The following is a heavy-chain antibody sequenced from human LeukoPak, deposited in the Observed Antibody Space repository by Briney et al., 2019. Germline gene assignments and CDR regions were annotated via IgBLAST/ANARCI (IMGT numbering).Heavy chain of an antibody. V-gene: IGHV3-30*02. J-gene: IGHJ4*02. CDR1: GFTFSNNW. CDR3: AKVTDIVVVPAAATPDY. D-gene: IGHD2-2*01. Sequence: GGSLRLSCAASGFTFSNNWMTWVRQAPGKGLEWVAFIRYDGSNKYYADSVKGRFTISRDNSKNTLYLQMNSLRAEDTAVYYCAKVTDIVVVPAAATPDYWGQGTLVTVSS. CDR2: IRYDGSNK.